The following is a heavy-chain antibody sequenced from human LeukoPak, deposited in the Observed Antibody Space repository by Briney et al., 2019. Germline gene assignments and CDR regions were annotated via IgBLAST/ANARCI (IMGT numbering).Heavy chain of an antibody. D-gene: IGHD2-2*01. CDR3: ARVSGYCSGTNCYYHYGMDV. CDR2: MNPKSGNT. V-gene: IGHV1-8*01. Sequence: ASVKVSCKAPGYTLNSYDINWVRQATGQGLEWMGWMNPKSGNTGYAQKFQGRVTMTRNTSISTAYMELSSLRSEDTAVYYCARVSGYCSGTNCYYHYGMDVWGQGTTVTVSS. CDR1: GYTLNSYD. J-gene: IGHJ6*02.